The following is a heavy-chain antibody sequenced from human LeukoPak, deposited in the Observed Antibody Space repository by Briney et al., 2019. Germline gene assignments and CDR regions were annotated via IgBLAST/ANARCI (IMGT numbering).Heavy chain of an antibody. CDR1: GFNFNYYA. CDR2: IGGSGIRT. Sequence: QLGGSLKLSCAASGFNFNYYAMPWVRQAPGKGLEWVSGIGGSGIRTYYADSVRGRFTISRDNSKNTLTLQLSSLRVEDTALYYCAKDRFGHTDQRPLAVDSWGQGTLVIVSS. D-gene: IGHD3-10*01. V-gene: IGHV3-23*01. J-gene: IGHJ4*02. CDR3: AKDRFGHTDQRPLAVDS.